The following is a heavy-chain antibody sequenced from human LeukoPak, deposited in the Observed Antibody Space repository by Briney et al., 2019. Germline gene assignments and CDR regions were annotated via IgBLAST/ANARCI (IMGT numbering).Heavy chain of an antibody. CDR3: ARTAGYCSGGTCVDS. CDR1: GGSIGSSSYY. V-gene: IGHV4-39*01. Sequence: KPSETLSLTCSVSGGSIGSSSYYWGRIRQPPGKGLEWIGSIYYSGSTYYNPSLKGRLTIAADTSKNQFSLRLSSVTAADTAVYYCARTAGYCSGGTCVDSWGQGTLITVSS. J-gene: IGHJ4*02. CDR2: IYYSGST. D-gene: IGHD2-15*01.